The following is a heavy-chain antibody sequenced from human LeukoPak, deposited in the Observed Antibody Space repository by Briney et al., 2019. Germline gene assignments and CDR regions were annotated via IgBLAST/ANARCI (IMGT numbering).Heavy chain of an antibody. J-gene: IGHJ4*02. CDR1: GYTFTGYY. V-gene: IGHV1-2*02. Sequence: ALVKVSCKASGYTFTGYYMHWVRQAPGQGLEWMGWINPNSGGTNYAQKFQGRVTMTRDTSISAAYMELSRLRSDDTAVYYCAILTSPNYYDSSGYYSDKAPFDYWGQGTLVTVSP. CDR2: INPNSGGT. D-gene: IGHD3-22*01. CDR3: AILTSPNYYDSSGYYSDKAPFDY.